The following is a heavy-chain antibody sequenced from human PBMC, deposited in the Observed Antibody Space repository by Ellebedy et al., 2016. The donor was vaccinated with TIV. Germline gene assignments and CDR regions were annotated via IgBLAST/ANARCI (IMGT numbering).Heavy chain of an antibody. J-gene: IGHJ4*02. CDR3: ARRRDGGDRSWGY. D-gene: IGHD2-21*02. CDR1: GYSFTSYD. CDR2: MNPNSGNT. V-gene: IGHV1-8*01. Sequence: AASVKVSCKASGYSFTSYDINWVRQATGQGLEGMGWMNPNSGNTGYAQRFQGRVTMTRNTSISTAYMELSSLRSEDTAVYYCARRRDGGDRSWGYWGQGTVVIVSS.